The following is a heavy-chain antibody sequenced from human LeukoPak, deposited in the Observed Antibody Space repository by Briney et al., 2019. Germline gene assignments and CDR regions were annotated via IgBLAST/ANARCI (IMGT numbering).Heavy chain of an antibody. V-gene: IGHV4-59*08. J-gene: IGHJ4*02. CDR3: ARHGGTLDYFDY. D-gene: IGHD1-26*01. Sequence: SETLSLTCTVSGGSISSYYWSWIRQPPGKGLEWVGYISYGGATSYNPSLKRRVTISVDSPKNRFSLRLSSLTAADTALYYCARHGGTLDYFDYWGPGSLVTVSS. CDR1: GGSISSYY. CDR2: ISYGGAT.